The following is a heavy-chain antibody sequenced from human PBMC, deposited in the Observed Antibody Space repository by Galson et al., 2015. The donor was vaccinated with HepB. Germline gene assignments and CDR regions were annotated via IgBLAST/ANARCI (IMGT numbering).Heavy chain of an antibody. Sequence: SVKVSCKASGYTFTGYYMHWVRQAPGQGLEWMGWINPNSGGTNYAQKFQGRVTMTRDTSISTAYMELSRLRSEDTALYYCARNYGGNSPAAFDIWGQGTMVTVSS. V-gene: IGHV1-2*02. CDR2: INPNSGGT. J-gene: IGHJ3*02. D-gene: IGHD4-23*01. CDR3: ARNYGGNSPAAFDI. CDR1: GYTFTGYY.